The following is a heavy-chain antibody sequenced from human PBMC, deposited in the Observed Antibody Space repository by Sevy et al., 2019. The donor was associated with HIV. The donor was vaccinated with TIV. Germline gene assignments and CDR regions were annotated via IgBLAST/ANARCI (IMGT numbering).Heavy chain of an antibody. CDR2: IKSKTDGGTT. V-gene: IGHV3-15*01. D-gene: IGHD5-18*01. CDR3: TRRRGYSYGYDLDF. J-gene: IGHJ4*02. CDR1: GFTFSNAW. Sequence: GGSLRLSCAASGFTFSNAWMSWVRQAPGKGLEWVGRIKSKTDGGTTDYAAPVKGRLTISRDDSKNTLYLQMNSLKTEDTAVYYCTRRRGYSYGYDLDFWGQRTLVTVSS.